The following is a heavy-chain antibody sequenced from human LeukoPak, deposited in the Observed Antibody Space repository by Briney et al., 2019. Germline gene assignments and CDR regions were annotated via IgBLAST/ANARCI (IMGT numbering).Heavy chain of an antibody. CDR1: GYTFTGYY. CDR3: ARSYYYGSGSRPLDF. V-gene: IGHV1-18*04. J-gene: IGHJ4*02. Sequence: ASVTVSCKASGYTFTGYYLHWVRQAPGQGLEWMGWISGYNGNTHYAQNLQDRVTMTTDTSASTAYMELRSLRSDDTAVYYCARSYYYGSGSRPLDFWGQGTLVTVSS. CDR2: ISGYNGNT. D-gene: IGHD3-10*01.